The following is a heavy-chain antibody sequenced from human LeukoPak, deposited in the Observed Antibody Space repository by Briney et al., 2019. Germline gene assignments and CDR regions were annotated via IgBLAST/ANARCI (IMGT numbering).Heavy chain of an antibody. J-gene: IGHJ5*02. D-gene: IGHD6-13*01. V-gene: IGHV1-18*01. Sequence: ASVKVSCKASGYSSTNYGISWVRQAPGQGLEWMGWIHIYRGNTNYAQKFQGRVTMTTDTSTSTVYMEVRGLRSGDTAMYYCARDVGITVADSFDPWGQGTLVTVSS. CDR2: IHIYRGNT. CDR3: ARDVGITVADSFDP. CDR1: GYSSTNYG.